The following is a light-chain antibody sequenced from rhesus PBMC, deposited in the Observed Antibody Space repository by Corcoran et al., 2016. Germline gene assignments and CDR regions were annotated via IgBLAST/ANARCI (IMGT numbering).Light chain of an antibody. V-gene: IGKV3-31*02. J-gene: IGKJ3*01. CDR3: QETSNLFT. Sequence: EIVMTQSPATLSLSPGETATISCRTSQSVSSYLAWYQQKPGQAPRLLIYGASSRATGIPDRFSGSGCGTDFTLTISSLEPEDFAVYYCQETSNLFTFGPGTKLDIK. CDR1: QSVSSY. CDR2: GAS.